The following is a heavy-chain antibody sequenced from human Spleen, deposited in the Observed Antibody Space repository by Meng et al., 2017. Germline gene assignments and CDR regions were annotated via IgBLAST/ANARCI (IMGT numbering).Heavy chain of an antibody. J-gene: IGHJ4*02. Sequence: GESLKISCGASGFTFSSSWMHWVRQAPGKGLEWVANIKQDGSEKYYVDSVKGRFTISRDNAKNSLYLQMNSLRAEDTAVYYCARVLEVQWLEYYFDYWGQGTLVTVSS. D-gene: IGHD6-19*01. CDR2: IKQDGSEK. CDR1: GFTFSSSW. V-gene: IGHV3-7*01. CDR3: ARVLEVQWLEYYFDY.